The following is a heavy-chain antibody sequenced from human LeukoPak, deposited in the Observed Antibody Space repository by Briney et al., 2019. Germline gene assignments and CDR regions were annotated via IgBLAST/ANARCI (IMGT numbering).Heavy chain of an antibody. CDR1: GFTFSSYE. Sequence: GGSLRLSCAASGFTFSSYEMNWVRQAPGKGLEWVSYISSSGSTIYYADSVKGRFTISRDNAKNSLYLQMNSLRAKDTAVYYCARDPGCSSTSFYLGAFDIWGQGTMVTVSS. J-gene: IGHJ3*02. CDR3: ARDPGCSSTSFYLGAFDI. D-gene: IGHD2-2*01. V-gene: IGHV3-48*03. CDR2: ISSSGSTI.